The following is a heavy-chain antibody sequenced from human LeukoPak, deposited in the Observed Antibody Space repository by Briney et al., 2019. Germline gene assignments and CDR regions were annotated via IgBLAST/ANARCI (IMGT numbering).Heavy chain of an antibody. Sequence: SETLSLTCTVSGYSISTGYYWGWIRQPPGKGLEWIGSIYHSGTTYQNPSLKSRVSISLDTSKNQFSLKLSSVTAADTAVYYCARVYSSSSGIDYWGQGTLVTVSS. CDR3: ARVYSSSSGIDY. CDR1: GYSISTGYY. CDR2: IYHSGTT. J-gene: IGHJ4*02. V-gene: IGHV4-38-2*02. D-gene: IGHD6-6*01.